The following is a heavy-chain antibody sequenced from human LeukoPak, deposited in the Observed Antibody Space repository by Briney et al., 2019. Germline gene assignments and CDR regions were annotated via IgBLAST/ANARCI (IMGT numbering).Heavy chain of an antibody. CDR3: ARDLDGSGSYYTDY. Sequence: ASVKVSCKASGYTFTSCGISWVRQAPGQGLEWMGWISAYNGNTNYVQKLQGRVTMTTDTSTSTAYMELRSLRSDDTAVYYCARDLDGSGSYYTDYWGQGTLVTVPS. V-gene: IGHV1-18*01. J-gene: IGHJ4*02. CDR2: ISAYNGNT. D-gene: IGHD3-10*01. CDR1: GYTFTSCG.